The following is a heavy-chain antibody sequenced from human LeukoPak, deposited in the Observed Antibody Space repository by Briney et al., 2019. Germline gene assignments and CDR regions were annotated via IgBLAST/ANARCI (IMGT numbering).Heavy chain of an antibody. CDR2: IYSGDST. CDR1: GFTVSSNY. V-gene: IGHV3-66*01. Sequence: GGSLRLSCAASGFTVSSNYMTWVRQAPGKGLEWVSIIYSGDSTYYADSVKGRFTISRDNSKNTLYLQMNSLRTEDTAVYYCGRGVSSGTYFLSRDYCYMDVWGKGTTVTISS. D-gene: IGHD1-26*01. CDR3: GRGVSSGTYFLSRDYCYMDV. J-gene: IGHJ6*03.